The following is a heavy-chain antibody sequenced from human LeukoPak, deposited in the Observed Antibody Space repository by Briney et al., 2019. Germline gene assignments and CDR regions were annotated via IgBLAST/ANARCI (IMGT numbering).Heavy chain of an antibody. CDR2: IRYDGSNK. J-gene: IGHJ4*02. CDR3: AKEETWIQLWFGVKSYDY. D-gene: IGHD5-18*01. Sequence: GGSLRLSCAVSRFTFSSYGMHWVRQAPGKGLEWVAFIRYDGSNKYYADSVKGRFTISRDNSKNTLYLQMNSLRAEDTAVYYCAKEETWIQLWFGVKSYDYWGQGTLVTVSS. CDR1: RFTFSSYG. V-gene: IGHV3-30*02.